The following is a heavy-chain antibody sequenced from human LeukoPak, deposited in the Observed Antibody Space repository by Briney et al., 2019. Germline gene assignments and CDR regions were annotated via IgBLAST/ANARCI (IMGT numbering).Heavy chain of an antibody. CDR2: IKQDGSEK. D-gene: IGHD6-19*01. J-gene: IGHJ5*02. CDR3: AKGHSSGWPTPDWFDP. Sequence: PGGSLRLSCAASGFTFSSYWMSWVRQAPGKGLEWVANIKQDGSEKYYVDSVKGRFTISRDNSKNTLYLQMNSLRAEDTAVYYCAKGHSSGWPTPDWFDPWGQGTLVTVSS. V-gene: IGHV3-7*03. CDR1: GFTFSSYW.